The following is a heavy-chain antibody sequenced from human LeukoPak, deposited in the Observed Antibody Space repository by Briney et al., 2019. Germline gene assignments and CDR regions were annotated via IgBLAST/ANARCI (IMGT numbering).Heavy chain of an antibody. V-gene: IGHV3-33*01. CDR3: AREENGAVAGPIDY. D-gene: IGHD6-19*01. CDR1: GFTFSSYG. Sequence: GGSLRLSCAASGFTFSSYGMHWVRQAPGKGLEWVAIIWYDGSNKYYADSVKGRFTISRGNSKNTLYLQMNSLRAEDTAVYYCAREENGAVAGPIDYWGQGTLVTVSS. J-gene: IGHJ4*02. CDR2: IWYDGSNK.